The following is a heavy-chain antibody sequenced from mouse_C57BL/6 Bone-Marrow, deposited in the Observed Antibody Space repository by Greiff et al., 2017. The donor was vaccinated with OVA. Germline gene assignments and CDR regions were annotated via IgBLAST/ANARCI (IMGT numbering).Heavy chain of an antibody. CDR2: ILPGSGST. CDR3: ARAPITTVEGY. Sequence: VKLQESGAELMKPGASVKLSCKATGYTFTGYWLEWVKPRPGHGLEWIGEILPGSGSTKYNEKFKGKATFTAATYSNTAYMQLSSLTTEDSAIYCCARAPITTVEGYWGQGTTLTVSS. CDR1: GYTFTGYW. J-gene: IGHJ2*01. D-gene: IGHD1-1*01. V-gene: IGHV1-9*01.